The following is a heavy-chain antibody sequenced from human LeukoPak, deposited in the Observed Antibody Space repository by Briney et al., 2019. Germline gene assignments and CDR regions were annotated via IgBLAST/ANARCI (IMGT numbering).Heavy chain of an antibody. CDR2: IHTNGGT. J-gene: IGHJ4*02. V-gene: IGHV4-4*07. CDR1: GASITSFY. CDR3: SRGGGYGDY. D-gene: IGHD5-12*01. Sequence: SETLSLTCTVSGASITSFYYNWIRQSAGKGLEWIGRIHTNGGTDYRPSLNSRVTMSVDTSKKQISLKLTSVTAADTAVYFCSRGGGYGDYWGQGSLVTVSS.